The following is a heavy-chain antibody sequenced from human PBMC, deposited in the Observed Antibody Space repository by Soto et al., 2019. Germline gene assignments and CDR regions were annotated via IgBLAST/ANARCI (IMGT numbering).Heavy chain of an antibody. D-gene: IGHD2-2*01. V-gene: IGHV3-23*01. J-gene: IGHJ3*02. Sequence: EVQLLESGGGLVQPGGSLRLSCAASGFTFSSYAMSWVRQAPGKGLEWVSAISGSGGSTYYADSVKGRFTISRDNSKNTLYLQMNSLRAEDTAVYYCAKIIVVVPAAIRGGAFDIWGQGTMVTVSS. CDR3: AKIIVVVPAAIRGGAFDI. CDR2: ISGSGGST. CDR1: GFTFSSYA.